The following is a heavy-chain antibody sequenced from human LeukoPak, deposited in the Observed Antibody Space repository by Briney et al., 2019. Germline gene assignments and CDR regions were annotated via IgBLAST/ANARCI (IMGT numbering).Heavy chain of an antibody. CDR2: ISAYNANT. CDR1: GYTFTNYG. Sequence: ASVKVSCKASGYTFTNYGISWVRQAPGQGLEWMGWISAYNANTNYAQKFQGRVTMTTDTSTSTAYMELRSLRSDDTAVYYCAREEGEAAVVDYWGQGTLVTVSS. J-gene: IGHJ4*02. CDR3: AREEGEAAVVDY. D-gene: IGHD6-13*01. V-gene: IGHV1-18*01.